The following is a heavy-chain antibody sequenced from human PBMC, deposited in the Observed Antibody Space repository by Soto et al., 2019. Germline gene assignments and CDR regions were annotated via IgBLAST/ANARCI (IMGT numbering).Heavy chain of an antibody. V-gene: IGHV1-69*13. J-gene: IGHJ5*02. CDR2: IIPIFGTA. D-gene: IGHD2-15*01. CDR3: ARAGRGGGNHWFDP. Sequence: ASVKVSCKASGGTFSSYAISWVRQAPGQGLEWMGGIIPIFGTANYAQKFQGRVTITADESTSTAYMELSSLRSEDTAVYYCARAGRGGGNHWFDPWGQGTLVTVSS. CDR1: GGTFSSYA.